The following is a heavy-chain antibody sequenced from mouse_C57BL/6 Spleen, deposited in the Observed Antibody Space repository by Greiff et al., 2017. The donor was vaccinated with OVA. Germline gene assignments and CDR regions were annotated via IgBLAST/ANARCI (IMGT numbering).Heavy chain of an antibody. CDR1: CYTFTSYL. D-gene: IGHD2-3*01. CDR3: ARCYDGYYFDY. V-gene: IGHV1-52*01. CDR2: IDPSDSET. J-gene: IGHJ2*01. Sequence: VQLQPPGAELVRPGSLVKLSCKAFCYTFTSYLMHWVKQRPIQGLEWIGNIDPSDSETHYNQKFKDKATLTVDKSSSTAYMQLSSLTSEDSAVYYCARCYDGYYFDYWGQGTTLTVSS.